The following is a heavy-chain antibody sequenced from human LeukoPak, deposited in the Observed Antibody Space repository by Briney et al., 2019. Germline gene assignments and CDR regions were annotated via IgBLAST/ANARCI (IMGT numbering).Heavy chain of an antibody. CDR1: GFTFSSYG. CDR3: ARDRSVVTAIPGWFDP. CDR2: IRYDGSNK. Sequence: GSLRLSCAASGFTFSSYGMHWVRQAPGKGLEWVAFIRYDGSNKYYADSVKGRFTISRDNSKNTLYLQMNSLRAEDTAVYYCARDRSVVTAIPGWFDPWGQGTLVTVSS. D-gene: IGHD2-21*02. V-gene: IGHV3-30*02. J-gene: IGHJ5*02.